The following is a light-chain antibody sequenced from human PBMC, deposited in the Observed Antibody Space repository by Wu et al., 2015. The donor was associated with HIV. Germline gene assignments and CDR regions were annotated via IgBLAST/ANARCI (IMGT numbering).Light chain of an antibody. CDR3: QHYGDSQFT. CDR1: QSVSSSY. Sequence: EIVLTQSPGTLSLSRGERATLSCRASQSVSSSYLAWYQQKPGQAPRLLIYGASRKATGIPDRFSGYMSAATDFTLAIFRLQPEDSAVYFCQHYGDSQFTFGRGTKVEI. V-gene: IGKV3-20*01. J-gene: IGKJ3*01. CDR2: GAS.